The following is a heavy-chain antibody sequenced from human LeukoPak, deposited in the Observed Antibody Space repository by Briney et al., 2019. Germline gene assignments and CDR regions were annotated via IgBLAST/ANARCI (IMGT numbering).Heavy chain of an antibody. CDR1: GGTFSSYA. CDR3: GSFGPVAFDI. D-gene: IGHD3-10*01. J-gene: IGHJ3*02. CDR2: IIPIFGTA. V-gene: IGHV1-69*05. Sequence: SVTVSCKASGGTFSSYAISWVRQAPGQGLEWMGGIIPIFGTANYAQKFQGRVTITTDESKGTAYMELSSLRSEGTAVYFCGSFGPVAFDIWGQGTMVTVSS.